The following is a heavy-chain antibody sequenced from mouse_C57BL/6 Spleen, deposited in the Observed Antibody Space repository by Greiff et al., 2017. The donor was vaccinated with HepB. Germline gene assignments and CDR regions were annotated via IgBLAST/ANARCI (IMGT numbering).Heavy chain of an antibody. CDR2: INPNNGGT. Sequence: VQLQQSGPELVKPGASVKMSCKASGYTFTDYNMHWVKQSHGKSLEWIGYINPNNGGTSYNQKFKGKATLTVTKSSSTAYMELRSLTSEDSAVYYCAREVGYYYGSSPAWFAYWGQGTLVTVSA. CDR1: GYTFTDYN. D-gene: IGHD1-1*01. J-gene: IGHJ3*01. V-gene: IGHV1-22*01. CDR3: AREVGYYYGSSPAWFAY.